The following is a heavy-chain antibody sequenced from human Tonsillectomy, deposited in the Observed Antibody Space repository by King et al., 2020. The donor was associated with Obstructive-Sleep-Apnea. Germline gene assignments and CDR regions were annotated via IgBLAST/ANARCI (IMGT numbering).Heavy chain of an antibody. CDR1: GFTVSSNY. J-gene: IGHJ4*02. CDR2: IYSGCSP. V-gene: IGHV3-66*01. Sequence: QLVQSGGGLVQPGGSLRLSCAASGFTVSSNYMNWVRQAPGKGLEWVSVIYSGCSPYYADSVKGGFTISRGNSKNKLYFKMNSLRAADTAVYYCARDLAPPYSSGWYYFDYWGQGTLVTVSS. D-gene: IGHD6-19*01. CDR3: ARDLAPPYSSGWYYFDY.